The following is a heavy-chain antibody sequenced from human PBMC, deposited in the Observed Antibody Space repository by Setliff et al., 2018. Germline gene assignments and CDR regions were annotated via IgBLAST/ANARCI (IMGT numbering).Heavy chain of an antibody. CDR1: GFSFSTYT. Sequence: PGGSLRLSCVASGFSFSTYTVHWVRQAPGKGLEWISADGANEYYADSVKGRFTISRDKSRNTLYLQMTGLRAEDTAVYYCAIHRNSYAYSPLDYWGQGTLVTVSS. CDR2: SADGANE. V-gene: IGHV3-30*07. J-gene: IGHJ4*02. CDR3: AIHRNSYAYSPLDY. D-gene: IGHD3-16*01.